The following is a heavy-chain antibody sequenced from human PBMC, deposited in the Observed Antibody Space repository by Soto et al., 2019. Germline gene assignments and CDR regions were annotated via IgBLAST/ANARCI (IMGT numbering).Heavy chain of an antibody. Sequence: CKGSGYTFSNYWIGWVRQMPGKGLEWMGIIYPDDSDTRYSPSFQGQVTISADKSTSTAYLQWSSLRASDTAIYYGARHGVSGYLDSPGYPPHGGQGTVVTVPS. D-gene: IGHD3-9*01. CDR3: ARHGVSGYLDSPGYPPH. CDR2: IYPDDSDT. V-gene: IGHV5-51*01. J-gene: IGHJ1*01. CDR1: GYTFSNYW.